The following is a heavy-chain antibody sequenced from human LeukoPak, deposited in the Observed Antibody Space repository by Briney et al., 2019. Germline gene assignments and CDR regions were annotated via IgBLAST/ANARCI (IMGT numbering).Heavy chain of an antibody. Sequence: PGGSLRLSCAASGLTFSSYTMNWIRQAPGKGLEWVSSISSSSSHIYYVDSVKGRFTISRDNFKNTLYLQMNTLRAEDTAVYYCAKARDSAANSNNWFDPWGQGTLVTVSS. V-gene: IGHV3-21*04. CDR3: AKARDSAANSNNWFDP. D-gene: IGHD6-13*01. CDR2: ISSSSSHI. J-gene: IGHJ5*02. CDR1: GLTFSSYT.